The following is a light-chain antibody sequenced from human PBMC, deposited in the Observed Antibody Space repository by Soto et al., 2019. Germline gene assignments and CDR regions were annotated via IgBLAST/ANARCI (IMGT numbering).Light chain of an antibody. CDR2: EVS. CDR1: QSLLHITGETF. V-gene: IGKV2D-29*02. Sequence: DVVMTQTPLSLSVAPGQPASISCKSSQSLLHITGETFLFWYLQKPGPSPQLLIYEVSTRVSGVPDRFSGSGSGTDFTLEISRVETDDVGIYYCMQSTQLPPTFGQWTRLGI. J-gene: IGKJ5*01. CDR3: MQSTQLPPT.